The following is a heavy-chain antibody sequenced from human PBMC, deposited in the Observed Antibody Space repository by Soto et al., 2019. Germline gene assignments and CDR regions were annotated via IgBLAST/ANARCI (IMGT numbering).Heavy chain of an antibody. Sequence: QVQLVQSGAEVKKPGSLVKVSCKASGGTFSSYAINWVRQAPGQGLEWMGGIIPIFATADYAQKFQGRVTITADESTSTAYMELNSLRSEDTAVYYCAQCLLGVNYYYGMDVWGQGTTVTVSS. D-gene: IGHD3-16*01. J-gene: IGHJ6*02. CDR1: GGTFSSYA. V-gene: IGHV1-69*12. CDR2: IIPIFATA. CDR3: AQCLLGVNYYYGMDV.